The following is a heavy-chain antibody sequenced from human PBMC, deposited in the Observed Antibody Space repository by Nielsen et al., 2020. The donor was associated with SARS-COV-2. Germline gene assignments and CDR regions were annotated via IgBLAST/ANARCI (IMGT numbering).Heavy chain of an antibody. J-gene: IGHJ3*02. V-gene: IGHV2-70*11. Sequence: SGPTLVKPTQTLTLTCTFSGFSLSTSGMCVSWIRQPPGKALEWLARIDWDDDKYYSTSLKTRLTISKDTSKNQVVLTMTNMDPVDTATYYCARSYYDILTGYLEDAFDIWGQGTMVTVSS. CDR2: IDWDDDK. CDR3: ARSYYDILTGYLEDAFDI. CDR1: GFSLSTSGMC. D-gene: IGHD3-9*01.